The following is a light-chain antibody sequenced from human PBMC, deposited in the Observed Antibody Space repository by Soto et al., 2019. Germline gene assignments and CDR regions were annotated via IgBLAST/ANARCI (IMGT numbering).Light chain of an antibody. V-gene: IGKV3-20*01. CDR1: QSVSSSY. CDR3: QQYGSSPWT. CDR2: GAS. Sequence: EIVLTQSPGTLSLSPGERATLSCRASQSVSSSYLAWYQQKPSQAPRLLIYGASSRATGIPDRFSGRGSGTDFTLTSSRLEPEDFAVYYCQQYGSSPWTFGQGTKVEIK. J-gene: IGKJ1*01.